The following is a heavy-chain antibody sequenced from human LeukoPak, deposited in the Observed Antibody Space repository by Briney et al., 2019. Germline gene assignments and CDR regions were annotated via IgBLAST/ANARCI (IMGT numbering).Heavy chain of an antibody. V-gene: IGHV4-59*08. CDR3: ASFSWGSGSYNQEAIWSWFDP. CDR2: INYSGRT. J-gene: IGHJ5*02. Sequence: SEFLSLTCTVSGGSISSYYWSWIRQPPGKGLEWIGYINYSGRTNYNPSLKSRVSISVDRSKNQFSLKLSSVTAADTAVYYCASFSWGSGSYNQEAIWSWFDPWGQGTLLTVSS. CDR1: GGSISSYY. D-gene: IGHD3-10*01.